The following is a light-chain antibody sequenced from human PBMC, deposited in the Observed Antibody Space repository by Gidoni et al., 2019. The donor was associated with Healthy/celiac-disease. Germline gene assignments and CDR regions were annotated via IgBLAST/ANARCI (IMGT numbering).Light chain of an antibody. J-gene: IGKJ5*01. CDR3: QQYDNLPIT. CDR2: DAS. CDR1: QDISNY. Sequence: DIQMTQSPSSLSASVGDRVTITCQASQDISNYLNWYHQKPGKAPKLLIYDASNLETGVPSRFSGSGSGTDFPFTISSLQPEDIATYYCQQYDNLPITFGQGTRLEIK. V-gene: IGKV1-33*01.